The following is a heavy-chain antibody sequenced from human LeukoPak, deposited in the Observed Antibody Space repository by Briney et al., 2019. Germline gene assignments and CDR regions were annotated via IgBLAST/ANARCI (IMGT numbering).Heavy chain of an antibody. V-gene: IGHV4-4*07. CDR2: IYSSAIT. CDR3: ARGPGSATAEAFDI. J-gene: IGHJ3*02. Sequence: WIRLIYSSAITDYNPSLNSRVTMSVATSKNQFSLKLNSVTAADTAVYYCARGPGSATAEAFDIWGQGTLVTVSS.